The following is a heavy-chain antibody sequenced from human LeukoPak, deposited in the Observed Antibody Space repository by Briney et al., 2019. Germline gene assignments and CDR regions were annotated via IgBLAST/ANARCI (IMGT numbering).Heavy chain of an antibody. D-gene: IGHD3-9*01. J-gene: IGHJ4*02. CDR2: IYPGDSDT. CDR3: ARLTGNDWSAFDY. CDR1: GYSFPRNW. Sequence: GESLKISCKGSGYSFPRNWIGWVRQMPGKGLEWMGIIYPGDSDTRYSPSFQGQVTISADKSIITAYLQWSSLKASDTAVYYCARLTGNDWSAFDYWGQGTLVTVSS. V-gene: IGHV5-51*01.